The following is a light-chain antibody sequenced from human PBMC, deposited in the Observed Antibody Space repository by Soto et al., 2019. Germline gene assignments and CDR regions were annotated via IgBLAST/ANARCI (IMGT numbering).Light chain of an antibody. CDR1: QSISSW. Sequence: DIQMTQSPSTLSASVRDRVTITCRASQSISSWLAWYHQKPGKAPNLLIYDASSLESGVRSRCSGSGSGKEFTLTISCLQPDDFEADDWQQYNGYPYTFGQGTKLEIK. CDR3: QQYNGYPYT. CDR2: DAS. J-gene: IGKJ2*01. V-gene: IGKV1-5*01.